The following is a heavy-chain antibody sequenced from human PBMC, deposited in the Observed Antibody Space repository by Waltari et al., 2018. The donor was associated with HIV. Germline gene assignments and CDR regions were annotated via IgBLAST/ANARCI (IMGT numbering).Heavy chain of an antibody. CDR3: AKVGLSGRWLLRRPFYFDY. V-gene: IGHV3-23*01. J-gene: IGHJ4*02. D-gene: IGHD3-10*01. CDR2: ISGSGGDT. CDR1: GFTFSSYA. Sequence: LLESGGNLVQPGGSLTLSCAASGFTFSSYAMTWVRQAPGRGLGGVSGISGSGGDTLFADSVKGRFTISRDASTVYLSMNRLTAEDTAVYYCAKVGLSGRWLLRRPFYFDYWGQGILVTVSS.